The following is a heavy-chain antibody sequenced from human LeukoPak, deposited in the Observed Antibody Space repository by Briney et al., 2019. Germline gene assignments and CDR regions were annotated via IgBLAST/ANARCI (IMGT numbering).Heavy chain of an antibody. CDR3: AKGHSSTNYGVDV. CDR1: GFTFSTYV. CDR2: ISYDGSNK. V-gene: IGHV3-30-3*01. D-gene: IGHD2-2*01. J-gene: IGHJ6*02. Sequence: QTGGFLRLSCAASGFTFSTYVIHWVRQAPGKGLEWVAVISYDGSNKYYADSVKGRFTISRDNSKNTLHLQMNSLRAEDTAVYYCAKGHSSTNYGVDVWGQGTTVTVSS.